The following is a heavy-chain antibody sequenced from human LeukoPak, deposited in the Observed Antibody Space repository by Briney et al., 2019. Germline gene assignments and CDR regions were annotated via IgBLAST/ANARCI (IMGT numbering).Heavy chain of an antibody. D-gene: IGHD3-10*01. CDR3: AKDAPTIPMVRGFCSYSFAY. CDR2: INPNSGGT. V-gene: IGHV1-2*02. J-gene: IGHJ4*02. CDR1: GYTFSGYY. Sequence: GASVKLSCKASGYTFSGYYMHWVGQAHGQGVEGMGWINPNSGGTNDAQKFQGRVTMTRDTSISTAYMELGRLRSDETAVYYCAKDAPTIPMVRGFCSYSFAYWAREPWSPSPQ.